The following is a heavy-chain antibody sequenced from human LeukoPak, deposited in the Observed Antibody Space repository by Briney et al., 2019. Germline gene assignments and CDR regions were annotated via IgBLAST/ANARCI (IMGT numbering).Heavy chain of an antibody. CDR1: GFTFSTYT. CDR3: ARIRGASGWYYFDY. Sequence: GGSLRLSCAASGFTFSTYTMNWVRQAPGKGLEWVSVLYTGGNTLYADSVKGRFTISRDNSKNTLYLQMNSLRAEDTAVYYCARIRGASGWYYFDYWGQGTLVTVSS. D-gene: IGHD6-19*01. V-gene: IGHV3-53*01. CDR2: LYTGGNT. J-gene: IGHJ4*02.